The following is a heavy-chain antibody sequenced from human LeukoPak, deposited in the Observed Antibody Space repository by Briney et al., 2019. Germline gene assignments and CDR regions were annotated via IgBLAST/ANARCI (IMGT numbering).Heavy chain of an antibody. V-gene: IGHV3-53*01. CDR1: GFTVSSNY. D-gene: IGHD5-18*01. CDR3: AGSIQLWDSDY. Sequence: PGGSLRLSCAASGFTVSSNYMSWVRQAPGKGLEWVSVIYSGGSTYYADSVKGRFTISRDNSKNTLYLQMNSLRAEDTAVYYCAGSIQLWDSDYWGQGTLVTVSS. CDR2: IYSGGST. J-gene: IGHJ4*02.